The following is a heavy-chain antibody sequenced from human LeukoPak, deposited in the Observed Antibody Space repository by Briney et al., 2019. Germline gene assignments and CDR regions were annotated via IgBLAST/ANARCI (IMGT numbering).Heavy chain of an antibody. J-gene: IGHJ5*02. D-gene: IGHD5-18*01. V-gene: IGHV4-59*01. CDR3: ARGLDTAMVNFWFDP. Sequence: PSETLSLTCTVSGGSISSYYWSWIRQPPGKGLEWIGYIYYSGSTNYNPSLKSRVTISVDTSKNQFSLKLSSVTAADTAVYYCARGLDTAMVNFWFDPWGQGTLVTVSS. CDR2: IYYSGST. CDR1: GGSISSYY.